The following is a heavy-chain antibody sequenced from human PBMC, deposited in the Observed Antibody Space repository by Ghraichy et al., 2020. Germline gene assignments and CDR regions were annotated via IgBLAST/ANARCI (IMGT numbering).Heavy chain of an antibody. J-gene: IGHJ4*02. CDR3: TRVDDFWSGHRRVTKFDY. V-gene: IGHV4-4*02. D-gene: IGHD3-3*01. Sequence: SETLSLTCAVSGGSISSSNWWSWVRQPPGKGLEWIGEIYHSGSTNYNPSLKSRVTISVDKSKNQFSLKLSSVTAADTAVYYCTRVDDFWSGHRRVTKFDYWGQGTLVTVSS. CDR1: GGSISSSNW. CDR2: IYHSGST.